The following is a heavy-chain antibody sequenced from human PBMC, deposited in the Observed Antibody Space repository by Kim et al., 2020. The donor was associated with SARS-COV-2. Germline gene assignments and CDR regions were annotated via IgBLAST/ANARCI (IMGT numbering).Heavy chain of an antibody. J-gene: IGHJ4*02. Sequence: ASVKVSCKASGYTFTGYYIHWVRQAPGQGLEWMGWINPNNGGTNYAQKFQGWVTMTRDTSISTAYMELSRLRSDDTALYYCASQRDDYNSAFDYWGQGTLVTVSS. CDR2: INPNNGGT. D-gene: IGHD4-4*01. V-gene: IGHV1-2*04. CDR3: ASQRDDYNSAFDY. CDR1: GYTFTGYY.